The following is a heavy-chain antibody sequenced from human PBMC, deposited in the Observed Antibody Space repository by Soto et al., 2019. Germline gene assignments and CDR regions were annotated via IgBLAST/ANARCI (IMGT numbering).Heavy chain of an antibody. D-gene: IGHD6-6*01. CDR1: GFTFSRYS. CDR3: ASDLHSSSERYFDY. V-gene: IGHV3-21*01. CDR2: ISSSSSYI. J-gene: IGHJ4*02. Sequence: EVQLVESGGGLVKPGGSLRLSCAASGFTFSRYSMNWVRQAPGKGLEWVSSISSSSSYIYYADSVKGRFTISRDNAKHSLYLQMNSLRAEDTAVYYCASDLHSSSERYFDYWGQGTLVTVSS.